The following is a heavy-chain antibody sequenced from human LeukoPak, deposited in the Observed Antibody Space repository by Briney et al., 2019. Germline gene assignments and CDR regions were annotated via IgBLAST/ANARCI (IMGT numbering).Heavy chain of an antibody. CDR3: ATLLSNAAFDY. CDR2: INPNSGDT. CDR1: GYSFSDYY. Sequence: ASVKVSCKASGYSFSDYYMNWVRQAPGQGLEWMGWINPNSGDTKYAQKFQGRVTMTRDTSISTAYIELSRLRSDDTAVYYCATLLSNAAFDYWGQGTLVAVSS. J-gene: IGHJ4*02. V-gene: IGHV1-2*02. D-gene: IGHD6-25*01.